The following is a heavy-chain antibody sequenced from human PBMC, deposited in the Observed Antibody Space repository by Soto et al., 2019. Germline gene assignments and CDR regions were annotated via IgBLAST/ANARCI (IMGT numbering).Heavy chain of an antibody. CDR3: AIRTGQLAIISEFDGDWFFEV. D-gene: IGHD2-2*01. CDR2: INPDRGGT. J-gene: IGHJ2*01. V-gene: IGHV1-2*02. CDR1: GYTFTDYY. Sequence: QEQLVQSGAEVKKPGASLKVSCKASGYTFTDYYIYWVRQAPGQGLETEGWINPDRGGTNLAQRFLRRVTMTSDTSINTAYIELSSLRSDDTAVYYCAIRTGQLAIISEFDGDWFFEVWGRGTLVTVSS.